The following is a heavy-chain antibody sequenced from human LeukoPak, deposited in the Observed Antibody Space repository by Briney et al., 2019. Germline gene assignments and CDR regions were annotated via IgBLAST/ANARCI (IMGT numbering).Heavy chain of an antibody. D-gene: IGHD2-2*01. Sequence: ASVKVSCKASGYTFTGYYIHWVRQAPGQGLDWMGWINPNSGDTKYAQKFLGRVTMTRDTSISTGYMELSRLRSDDTAVYYCARDARHCTSSSCYSFYLDSWGQGTLVTVSS. CDR2: INPNSGDT. CDR1: GYTFTGYY. J-gene: IGHJ4*02. V-gene: IGHV1-2*02. CDR3: ARDARHCTSSSCYSFYLDS.